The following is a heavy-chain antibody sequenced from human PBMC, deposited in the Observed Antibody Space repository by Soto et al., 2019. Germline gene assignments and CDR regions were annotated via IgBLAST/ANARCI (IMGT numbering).Heavy chain of an antibody. J-gene: IGHJ4*02. CDR2: INPSGGST. CDR1: GYTFTSYY. CDR3: SRGPKLDTAMVTPFDY. Sequence: ASVKVSCKASGYTFTSYYMHWVRQAPGQGLEWMGIINPSGGSTSYAQKFQGRVTMTRDTSTTTVHMELSSLRSEDTARYYCSRGPKLDTAMVTPFDYWGQGTLVTVSS. V-gene: IGHV1-46*01. D-gene: IGHD5-18*01.